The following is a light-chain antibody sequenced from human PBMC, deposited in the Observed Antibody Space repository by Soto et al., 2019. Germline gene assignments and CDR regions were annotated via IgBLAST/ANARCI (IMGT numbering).Light chain of an antibody. CDR1: SXDVGGYNY. V-gene: IGLV2-14*01. Sequence: QSALTQPASVSGSPGQSITISCTGTSXDVGGYNYVSWYQQHPGKAPKLMIYEVSNRPSGVSNRFSGSKSGNTAFLTISGLQAEDEADYYCSSYTSSSTPLVFGTGTKATVL. CDR3: SSYTSSSTPLV. CDR2: EVS. J-gene: IGLJ1*01.